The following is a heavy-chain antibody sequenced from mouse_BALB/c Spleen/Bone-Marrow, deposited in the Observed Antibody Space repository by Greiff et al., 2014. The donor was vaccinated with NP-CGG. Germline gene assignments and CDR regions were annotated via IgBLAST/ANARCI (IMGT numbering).Heavy chain of an antibody. D-gene: IGHD2-4*01. J-gene: IGHJ4*01. CDR3: ARRDYDYDDYSMDY. CDR1: GYTFTSYW. CDR2: MFPRTGAT. V-gene: IGHV1S132*01. Sequence: QVQLQQPGAELVKPGASVKLSCKTSGYTFTSYWIQWVKQRPGQGLGWIGEMFPRTGATYYNERFRGRATLTIDTSSSTAYMQLSSLTSEDSAVYFCARRDYDYDDYSMDYWVQGTSVTVSS.